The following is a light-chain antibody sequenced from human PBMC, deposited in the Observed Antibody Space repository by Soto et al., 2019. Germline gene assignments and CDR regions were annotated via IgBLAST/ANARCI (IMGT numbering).Light chain of an antibody. CDR2: KAS. CDR3: QHYNSYSEA. V-gene: IGKV1-5*03. CDR1: QTISSW. J-gene: IGKJ1*01. Sequence: QCGPVGDRVSITCRASQTISSWLAWYQQKPGKAPKLLIYKASTLKSGVPSRFSGSGSGTEFTLTISSLQPDDFATYYCQHYNSYSEAFGQGTKVDIK.